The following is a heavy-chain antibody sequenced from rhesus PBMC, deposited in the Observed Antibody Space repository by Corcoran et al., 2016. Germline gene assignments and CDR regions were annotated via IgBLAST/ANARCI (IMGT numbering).Heavy chain of an antibody. CDR3: AREGTGTAGTFDY. D-gene: IGHD5-24*01. V-gene: IGHV4-127*01. CDR1: GYSISSGYG. CDR2: IVCSSGST. J-gene: IGHJ4*01. Sequence: QVQLQESGPGLVKPSETLSLTCAVSGYSISSGYGWSWIRQPPGKGLELIGYIVCSSGSTNYNPSLKSRVTISKDTSKNQFSLKLSSVTAADTAVYYCAREGTGTAGTFDYWGQGVLVTVSS.